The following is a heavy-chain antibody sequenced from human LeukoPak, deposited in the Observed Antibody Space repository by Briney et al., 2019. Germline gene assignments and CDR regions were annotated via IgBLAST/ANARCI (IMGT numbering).Heavy chain of an antibody. CDR2: INSDGSST. CDR1: GFTFSSYW. V-gene: IGHV3-74*01. Sequence: GGSLRLSCAASGFTFSSYWMHWVRQAPGKGLVWVSRINSDGSSTNYADSVKGRFTISRDNVKNTLYLQMNSLRAEDTAVYYCAREFTIFGVVFDYWGQGTLVTVSS. D-gene: IGHD3-3*01. J-gene: IGHJ4*02. CDR3: AREFTIFGVVFDY.